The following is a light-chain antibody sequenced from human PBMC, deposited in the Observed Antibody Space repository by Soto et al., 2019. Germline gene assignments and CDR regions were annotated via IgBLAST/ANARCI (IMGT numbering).Light chain of an antibody. CDR1: SSDVGSYNV. CDR3: CSYAGDSSWV. Sequence: QSALTQPASVSGSPGQSITFSCTGTSSDVGSYNVVSWYQHHPGKAPKLIISEGDKRPSGISDRFSGSKSGNTASLTISGLQAEDESDYYCCSYAGDSSWVFGGGTKLTVL. J-gene: IGLJ3*02. CDR2: EGD. V-gene: IGLV2-23*01.